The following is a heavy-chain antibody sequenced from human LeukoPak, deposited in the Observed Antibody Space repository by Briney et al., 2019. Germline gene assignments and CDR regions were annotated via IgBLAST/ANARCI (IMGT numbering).Heavy chain of an antibody. CDR3: ARGLQYQLFKALRYYYKDV. V-gene: IGHV1-69*13. Sequence: ASVKVSCKASGYTFTNYAMNWVRQAPGQGPEWMGGIVPISGIADYAQKFQGRVTITADESTSTAYMELRSLTSDDTAVYYCARGLQYQLFKALRYYYKDVWGEGTTVTVSS. CDR1: GYTFTNYA. J-gene: IGHJ6*03. CDR2: IVPISGIA. D-gene: IGHD2-2*01.